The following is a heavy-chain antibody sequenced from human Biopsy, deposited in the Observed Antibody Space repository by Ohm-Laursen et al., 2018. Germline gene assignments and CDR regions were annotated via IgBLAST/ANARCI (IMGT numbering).Heavy chain of an antibody. CDR3: ARHPTGFWFDP. CDR2: IYNSETT. V-gene: IGHV4-39*01. J-gene: IGHJ5*02. Sequence: SDTLSLTCAVTGGSISRSSYYWDWIRQPPGKGLEWIGSIYNSETTFYNPSLKSRVAISVDTSTNQFSLKVSSVTAADTALYYCARHPTGFWFDPWGHGTLVTVSS. CDR1: GGSISRSSYY.